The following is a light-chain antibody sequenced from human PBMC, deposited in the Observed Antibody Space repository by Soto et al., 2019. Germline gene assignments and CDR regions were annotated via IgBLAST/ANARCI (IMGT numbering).Light chain of an antibody. J-gene: IGKJ4*01. Sequence: EIVLTQAPATLSLSPGEGATLSCRASQSVSNYLVWYQQRPGQAPRLLIYDASNRAPGIPARFSGSGSGTDLTLTITSLEPEDFAVYYCQQRSNCPLNFGGGTKVDI. CDR1: QSVSNY. V-gene: IGKV3-11*01. CDR3: QQRSNCPLN. CDR2: DAS.